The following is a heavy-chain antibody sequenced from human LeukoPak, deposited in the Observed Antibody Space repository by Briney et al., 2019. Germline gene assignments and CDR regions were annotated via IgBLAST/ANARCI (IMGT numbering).Heavy chain of an antibody. CDR3: ARGRAYYDILTGHDYYYYGMDV. D-gene: IGHD3-9*01. CDR2: IYHSGST. V-gene: IGHV4-30-2*01. CDR1: GGSISSGGYS. Sequence: SETLSLTCAVSGGSISSGGYSWSWIRQPPGKGLEWIGYIYHSGSTYYNPSLKSRVTISVDRSKNQFSLKLSSVTAADTAVYYCARGRAYYDILTGHDYYYYGMDVWGQGTTVTVSS. J-gene: IGHJ6*02.